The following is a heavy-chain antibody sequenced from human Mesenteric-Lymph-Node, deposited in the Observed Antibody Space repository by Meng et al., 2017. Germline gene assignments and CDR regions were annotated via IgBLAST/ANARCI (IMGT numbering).Heavy chain of an antibody. CDR1: GFTFGSFA. CDR3: AKRLTVGVHPPFDH. Sequence: LVASGGALVQPGGSLSLSCVASGFTFGSFAMSWVRQAPGKGLEWVSTLSSGGEYTHYTNSVRGRFTISRDNSKNTMYLQLDSLRPEDTAVYYCAKRLTVGVHPPFDHWGQGTLVTVSS. D-gene: IGHD1-26*01. CDR2: LSSGGEYT. J-gene: IGHJ4*02. V-gene: IGHV3-23*04.